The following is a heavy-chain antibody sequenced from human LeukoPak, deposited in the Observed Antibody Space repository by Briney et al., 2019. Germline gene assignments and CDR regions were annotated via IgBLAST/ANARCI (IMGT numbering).Heavy chain of an antibody. CDR1: GFTFDDYA. CDR3: AKDMGGYSYGSPFDY. J-gene: IGHJ4*02. Sequence: GGSLRLSCAASGFTFDDYAMHWVRQAPGKGLEWVPGISWNSGSIGYADSVKGRFTISRDNAKNSLYLQMNSLRAEDTALYYCAKDMGGYSYGSPFDYWGQGTLVTVSS. D-gene: IGHD5-18*01. CDR2: ISWNSGSI. V-gene: IGHV3-9*01.